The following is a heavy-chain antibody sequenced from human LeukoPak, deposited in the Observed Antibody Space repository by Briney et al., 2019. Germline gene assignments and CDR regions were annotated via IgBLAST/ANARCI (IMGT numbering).Heavy chain of an antibody. Sequence: SVKLSCKASGGTFSSYAVSSVRRTPEQGLEWLGGIITIFGTTTYAQKFQAKVKMTAHQSTNTAYWEISSLTYDGTGVYYCARCSRGDSSIFYAVLQYGGQGTQVTVPT. CDR3: ARCSRGDSSIFYAVLQY. J-gene: IGHJ4*02. D-gene: IGHD3-22*01. CDR1: GGTFSSYA. CDR2: IITIFGTT. V-gene: IGHV1-69*13.